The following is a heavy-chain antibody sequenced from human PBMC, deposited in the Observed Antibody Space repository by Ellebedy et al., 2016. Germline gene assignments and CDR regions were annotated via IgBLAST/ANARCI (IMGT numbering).Heavy chain of an antibody. V-gene: IGHV1-2*02. J-gene: IGHJ4*02. D-gene: IGHD5-18*01. CDR2: INTNSSAT. CDR3: VRDVTASRDY. CDR1: GYTFTGYY. Sequence: ASVKVSCKASGYTFTGYYLHWVRQAPGQGLEWMGWINTNSSATKYAQKFQGRVSMTRDTSISPAYMELTRLRSDDTAMYYCVRDVTASRDYWGQGTLVTVSS.